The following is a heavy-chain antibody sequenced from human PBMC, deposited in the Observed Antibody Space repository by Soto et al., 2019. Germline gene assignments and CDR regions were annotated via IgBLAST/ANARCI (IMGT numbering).Heavy chain of an antibody. CDR3: AKDIKPGTWHLGADS. J-gene: IGHJ4*02. CDR2: VSDDDSKR. CDR1: GFSFSSYG. Sequence: QVQLVESGGGVVQPGRSLRLSCAASGFSFSSYGMHWVRQAPGKGLEWVACVSDDDSKRYHIDSVKGRFTISRDNSKNTLYLEMNRLRAEDTGVYYCAKDIKPGTWHLGADSWGQGTLVTVSS. V-gene: IGHV3-30*18. D-gene: IGHD3-16*01.